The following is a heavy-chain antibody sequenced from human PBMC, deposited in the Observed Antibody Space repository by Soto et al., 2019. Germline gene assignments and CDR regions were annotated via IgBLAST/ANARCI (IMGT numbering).Heavy chain of an antibody. J-gene: IGHJ3*02. CDR1: GFSLSTSGEG. Sequence: QITLKESGPTLVKPTQTLTLTCTFSGFSLSTSGEGVGWIRQPPGKALEWLALIYWDDDKRYSPSLKSRVTITKDTSKNQVVLTMTNMDPVDTATYYCVHRGRTADHGDYAGSFDIWGQGTMVTISS. CDR3: VHRGRTADHGDYAGSFDI. V-gene: IGHV2-5*02. CDR2: IYWDDDK. D-gene: IGHD4-17*01.